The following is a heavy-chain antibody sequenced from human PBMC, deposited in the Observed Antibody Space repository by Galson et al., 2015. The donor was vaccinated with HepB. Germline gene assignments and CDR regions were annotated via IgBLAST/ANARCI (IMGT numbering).Heavy chain of an antibody. CDR3: ARDLGAADGTDL. CDR1: GFSFSDYY. J-gene: IGHJ5*02. D-gene: IGHD6-13*01. Sequence: SLRLSCAASGFSFSDYYMTWIRQAPGKGLEWVSYISRGATTKYYANSVKGRFTISRDDAKNSLFLQMSSLRVEDTAVYFCARDLGAADGTDLWGQGTLVTVS. CDR2: ISRGATTK. V-gene: IGHV3-11*01.